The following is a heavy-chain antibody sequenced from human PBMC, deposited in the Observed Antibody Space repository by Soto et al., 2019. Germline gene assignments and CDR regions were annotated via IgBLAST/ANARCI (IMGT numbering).Heavy chain of an antibody. CDR1: GFTFDDYA. V-gene: IGHV3-9*01. D-gene: IGHD6-19*01. Sequence: GGSLRLSCAASGFTFDDYAMHWVRQAPGKGLEWVSGISWNSGSIGYADSVKGRFTISRDNAKNSLYLQMNSLRAEDTASYYCAKVGGYSSGWYSQDAFDIWGQGTMVTVSS. CDR2: ISWNSGSI. J-gene: IGHJ3*02. CDR3: AKVGGYSSGWYSQDAFDI.